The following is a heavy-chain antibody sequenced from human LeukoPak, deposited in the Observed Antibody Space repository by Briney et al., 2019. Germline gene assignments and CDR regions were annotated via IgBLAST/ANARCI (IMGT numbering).Heavy chain of an antibody. J-gene: IGHJ6*03. V-gene: IGHV3-7*01. CDR3: ARDTKEQWLETRRYYYYYYMDV. CDR2: IKQDGSEK. CDR1: GFTFSSYW. D-gene: IGHD6-19*01. Sequence: GGSLRLSCAASGFTFSSYWMSWARQAPGKGLEWVANIKQDGSEKYYVDSVKGRFTISRDNAKNSLYLQMNSLRAEDTAVYYCARDTKEQWLETRRYYYYYYMDVWGKGTTVTVSS.